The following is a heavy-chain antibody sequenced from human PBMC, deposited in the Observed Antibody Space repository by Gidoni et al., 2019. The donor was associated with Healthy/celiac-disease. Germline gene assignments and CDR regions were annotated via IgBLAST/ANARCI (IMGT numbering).Heavy chain of an antibody. CDR3: ARPRYDYVWGSYRFFFDY. Sequence: QLQLQESGPGLVKPSETLSLTCTVSGGSISSSSYYWGWIRQPPGRGLGWIGGSCYSGSTYYNPSLKSRGTISVDTAKNQFSLKLSSVTAADTAVYYCARPRYDYVWGSYRFFFDYWGQGTLVT. CDR2: SCYSGST. CDR1: GGSISSSSYY. V-gene: IGHV4-39*01. D-gene: IGHD3-16*02. J-gene: IGHJ4*02.